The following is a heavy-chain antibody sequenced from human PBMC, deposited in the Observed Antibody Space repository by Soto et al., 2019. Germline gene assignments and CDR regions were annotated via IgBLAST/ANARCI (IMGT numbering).Heavy chain of an antibody. Sequence: ASVKVSCKASGGTFSSYAISWVRQAPGQGLEWMGGIIPIFGTANYAQKFQGRVTITADESTSTAYTELSSLRSEDTAVYYCARESWGYCSSTSCYSPPPGTYGMDVWGQGTTVTVSS. V-gene: IGHV1-69*13. J-gene: IGHJ6*02. CDR3: ARESWGYCSSTSCYSPPPGTYGMDV. D-gene: IGHD2-2*01. CDR2: IIPIFGTA. CDR1: GGTFSSYA.